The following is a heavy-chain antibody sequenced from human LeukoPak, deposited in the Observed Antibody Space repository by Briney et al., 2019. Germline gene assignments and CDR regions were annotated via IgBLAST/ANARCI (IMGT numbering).Heavy chain of an antibody. CDR1: GFTFSSYA. CDR2: ISYDGSNK. J-gene: IGHJ4*02. Sequence: GRSLRLSCAASGFTFSSYAMHWARQAPGKGLEWVAVISYDGSNKYYADSVKGRFTISRDNAKNSLYLQMNSLRAEGTAVYYCARDALGSYDYWGQGTLVTVSS. CDR3: ARDALGSYDY. V-gene: IGHV3-30*04. D-gene: IGHD3-10*01.